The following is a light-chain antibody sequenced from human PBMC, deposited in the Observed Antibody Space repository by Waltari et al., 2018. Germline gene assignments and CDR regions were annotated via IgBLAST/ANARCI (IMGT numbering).Light chain of an antibody. Sequence: QSALTQPPSASGSPGQSVTISCPGTSSAVGGYNHVSWYQRHPGKAPKPMTYKVRKRPSGVSDRFSGSKSGNTASLTVSGLQAEDEADYYCSSYAGSNNMVFGGGTKLTVL. CDR3: SSYAGSNNMV. V-gene: IGLV2-8*01. J-gene: IGLJ2*01. CDR2: KVR. CDR1: SSAVGGYNH.